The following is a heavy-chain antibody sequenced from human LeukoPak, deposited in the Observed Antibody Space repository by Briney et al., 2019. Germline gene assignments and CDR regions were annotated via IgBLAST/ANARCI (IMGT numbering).Heavy chain of an antibody. V-gene: IGHV4-34*01. CDR1: GGSFSGYY. CDR3: ARRNLKGVIVVVKGTYYFDY. CDR2: INHSGST. J-gene: IGHJ4*02. D-gene: IGHD3-22*01. Sequence: SETLSLTCAVYGGSFSGYYWSWIRQPPGKGLEWIGEINHSGSTNYNPSLKSRVTISVDTSKNQFSLKLSSVTAADTAVYYCARRNLKGVIVVVKGTYYFDYWGQGTLVTVSS.